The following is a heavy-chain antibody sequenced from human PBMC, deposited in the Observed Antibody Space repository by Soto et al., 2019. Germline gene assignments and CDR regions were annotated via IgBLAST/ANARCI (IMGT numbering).Heavy chain of an antibody. CDR1: GGSISSYY. Sequence: SETLSLTCTVSGGSISSYYWSWIRQPPGKGLEWIGYIYYSGSTNYNPSLKSRVTISVDTSKNQFSLKLSSVTAADTAVYYCARDWLYYDILTGSSYYYYGMDVWGQGTTVTVSS. CDR3: ARDWLYYDILTGSSYYYYGMDV. D-gene: IGHD3-9*01. J-gene: IGHJ6*02. V-gene: IGHV4-59*01. CDR2: IYYSGST.